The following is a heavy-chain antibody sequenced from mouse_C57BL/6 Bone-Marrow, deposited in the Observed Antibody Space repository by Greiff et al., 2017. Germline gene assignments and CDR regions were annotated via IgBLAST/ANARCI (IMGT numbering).Heavy chain of an antibody. D-gene: IGHD2-4*01. CDR2: IYPGDGDT. V-gene: IGHV1-82*01. CDR3: ASYDYDVRDAMDY. Sequence: VQLQESGPELVKPGASVKISCKASGYAFSSYCMNWVKQRPGKGLEWIGQIYPGDGDTNYNGKFKGKATVTADKSSSTAYMKLSSLTSEDSAFCFCASYDYDVRDAMDYWGQGTSVTVSS. CDR1: GYAFSSYC. J-gene: IGHJ4*01.